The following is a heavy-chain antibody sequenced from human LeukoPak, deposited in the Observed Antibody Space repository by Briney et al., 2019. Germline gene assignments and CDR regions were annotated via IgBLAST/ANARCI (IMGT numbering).Heavy chain of an antibody. CDR2: IYYSGST. CDR3: AREGARYGGSYRRRELAFDI. CDR1: GGSISSYY. D-gene: IGHD1-26*01. Sequence: SETLSLTCTVSGGSISSYYWIWIRQPPGKALEGIGYIYYSGSTNYNPSLKSRVTISVDTSKNQFSLKLSSVTAADTAVYYGAREGARYGGSYRRRELAFDIWGQGTMVTVAS. V-gene: IGHV4-59*01. J-gene: IGHJ3*02.